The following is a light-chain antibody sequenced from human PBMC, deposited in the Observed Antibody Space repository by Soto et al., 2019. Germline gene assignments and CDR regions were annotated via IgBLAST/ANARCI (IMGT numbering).Light chain of an antibody. CDR2: EVT. J-gene: IGLJ7*02. Sequence: QSVLTQPASVSGSPGQSITIPCTGTSSDVGSYNLVSWYQQHPDKAPRLMISEVTKRPSGVSDRFSGSKSGNTASLTISGLQAEDEADYYCCSYAGSSTLVFGGGTQLTA. V-gene: IGLV2-23*02. CDR1: SSDVGSYNL. CDR3: CSYAGSSTLV.